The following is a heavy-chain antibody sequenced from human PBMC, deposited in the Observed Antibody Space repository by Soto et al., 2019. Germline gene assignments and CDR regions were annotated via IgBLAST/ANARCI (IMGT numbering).Heavy chain of an antibody. J-gene: IGHJ4*02. CDR3: ARDCPCSSWLPGDY. CDR2: ISYDGSNK. V-gene: IGHV3-30-3*01. Sequence: QVQLVESGGGVVQPGRSLRLSCAASGFTFSSYAMHWVRQAPGKGLEWVAVISYDGSNKYYADSVKGRFTISRDNSKNTLYLQMNSLRAEDTAVYYCARDCPCSSWLPGDYWGQGTLVTVSS. CDR1: GFTFSSYA. D-gene: IGHD6-13*01.